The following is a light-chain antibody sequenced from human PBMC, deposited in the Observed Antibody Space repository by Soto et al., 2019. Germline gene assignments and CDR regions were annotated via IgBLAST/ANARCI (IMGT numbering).Light chain of an antibody. J-gene: IGLJ1*01. V-gene: IGLV2-14*01. CDR1: SSDVGGYNY. CDR2: DVS. Sequence: QSMLTQPASVSGSPGQSITISCTGNSSDVGGYNYVSWYQEHPGKAPKLMIYDVSNRPSGVSNRFSGSKSGNTASLTISGLQAEDEADYYCSSYTTDSTYVFGTGTKVTVL. CDR3: SSYTTDSTYV.